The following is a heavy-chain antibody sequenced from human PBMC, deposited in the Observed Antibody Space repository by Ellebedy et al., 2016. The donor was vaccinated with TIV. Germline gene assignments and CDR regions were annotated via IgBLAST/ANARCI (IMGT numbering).Heavy chain of an antibody. V-gene: IGHV1-2*02. CDR1: GYTFTGYY. CDR3: ARDPITMVRGVIITEAHFDY. D-gene: IGHD3-10*01. J-gene: IGHJ4*02. Sequence: AASVKVSCKASGYTFTGYYMHWVRQAPGQGLEWMGWINPNSGGTNYAQKFQGRVTMTRDTSISTAYMELSRLRSDDTAVYYCARDPITMVRGVIITEAHFDYWGQGTLVTVSS. CDR2: INPNSGGT.